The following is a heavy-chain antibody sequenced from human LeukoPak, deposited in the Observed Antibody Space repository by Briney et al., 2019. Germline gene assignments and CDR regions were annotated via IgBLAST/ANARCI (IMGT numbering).Heavy chain of an antibody. CDR1: GYTFTGYY. CDR3: ARELRNVGEDILTGYSSDY. J-gene: IGHJ4*02. D-gene: IGHD3-9*01. V-gene: IGHV1-2*02. Sequence: ASVKVSCKASGYTFTGYYMRWVRQAPGQGLEWMGWINPNSGGTNYAQKFQGRVTMTRDTSISTAYMELSRLRSDDTAVYYFARELRNVGEDILTGYSSDYWGQGTLVTVSS. CDR2: INPNSGGT.